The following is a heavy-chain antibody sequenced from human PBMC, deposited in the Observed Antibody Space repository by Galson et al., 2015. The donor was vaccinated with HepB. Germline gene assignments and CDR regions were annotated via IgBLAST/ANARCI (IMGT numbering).Heavy chain of an antibody. Sequence: SVRLSCAASGFTVSSNYMTWVRQAPGEGLEWVSAISGSGGSTYYADSVKGRFTISRDNSKNTLYLQMNSLRAEDTAVYYCAKPQITMIVVVKNWGQGTLVTVSS. CDR2: ISGSGGST. CDR3: AKPQITMIVVVKN. J-gene: IGHJ4*02. CDR1: GFTVSSNY. V-gene: IGHV3-23*01. D-gene: IGHD3-22*01.